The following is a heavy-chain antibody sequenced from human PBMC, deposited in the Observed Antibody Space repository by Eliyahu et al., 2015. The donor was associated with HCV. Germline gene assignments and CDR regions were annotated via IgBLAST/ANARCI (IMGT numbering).Heavy chain of an antibody. CDR2: ITPNFGTT. D-gene: IGHD2-2*01. Sequence: QVQLVQSGAEVKKSGXSVKISCKASGGTFSSYPITWVRQAPGQGLEWMGGITPNFGTTNYAQRFQGRVTITADDSTTTTYMELTSLTSEDTAVYFCARRIPTAGTGFAYWGQGTLVTVSS. J-gene: IGHJ4*02. CDR1: GGTFSSYP. CDR3: ARRIPTAGTGFAY. V-gene: IGHV1-69*01.